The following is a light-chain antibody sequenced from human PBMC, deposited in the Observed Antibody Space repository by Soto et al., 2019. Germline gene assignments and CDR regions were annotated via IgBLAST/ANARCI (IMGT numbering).Light chain of an antibody. V-gene: IGLV1-40*01. CDR3: QSYDNSLSGYV. CDR1: SSNIGAGYD. CDR2: DNN. J-gene: IGLJ1*01. Sequence: QSVLTHPPSVSGAPGQRVTISCTGSSSNIGAGYDVHWYQQPPGTAPKLLIYDNNNRPSGVPDRFSGSKSGTSASLAITGLQTEDEADYYCQSYDNSLSGYVFGTGTKVTVL.